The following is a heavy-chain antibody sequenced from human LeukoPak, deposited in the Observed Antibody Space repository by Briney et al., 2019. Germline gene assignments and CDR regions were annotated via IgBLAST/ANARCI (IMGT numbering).Heavy chain of an antibody. CDR1: GFTFSSYS. CDR2: ISSSSSTI. V-gene: IGHV3-48*04. D-gene: IGHD3-10*01. J-gene: IGHJ4*02. Sequence: GGSLRLSCAASGFTFSSYSMNWVRQAPGKGLEWVSYISSSSSTIYYADSVKGRFTISRDNAKNSLYLQMNSLRAEDTAVYYCARDRVDTTMVRGVIITIPDYFDYWGQGTLVTVSS. CDR3: ARDRVDTTMVRGVIITIPDYFDY.